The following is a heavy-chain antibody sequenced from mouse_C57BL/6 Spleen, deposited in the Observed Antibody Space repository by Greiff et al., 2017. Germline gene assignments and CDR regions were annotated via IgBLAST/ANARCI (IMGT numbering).Heavy chain of an antibody. Sequence: VPLHHSGAELARPGASVKMSCKASGYTFTSYTMHWVKQRPGQGLEWIGYINPSSGYTKYNQKFKDKATLTADKSSSTAYMQLSSLTSEDSAVYYCVVATYWYFDVWGTGTTVTVSS. CDR1: GYTFTSYT. V-gene: IGHV1-4*01. J-gene: IGHJ1*03. CDR2: INPSSGYT. D-gene: IGHD1-1*01. CDR3: VVATYWYFDV.